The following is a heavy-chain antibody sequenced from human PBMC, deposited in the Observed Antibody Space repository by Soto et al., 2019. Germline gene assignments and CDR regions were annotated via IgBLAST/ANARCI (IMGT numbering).Heavy chain of an antibody. J-gene: IGHJ6*02. V-gene: IGHV1-69*13. CDR3: ARSQGSGIFYYYYGMDV. CDR2: IIPIFGTA. CDR1: GGTFSIYA. Sequence: GASLKVSCKASGGTFSIYAISWVRQAPGQGLEWMGGIIPIFGTANYAQKFQGRVTITADESTSTAYMELSSLRSEDTAVYYCARSQGSGIFYYYYGMDVWGQGTTVTVSS. D-gene: IGHD3-10*01.